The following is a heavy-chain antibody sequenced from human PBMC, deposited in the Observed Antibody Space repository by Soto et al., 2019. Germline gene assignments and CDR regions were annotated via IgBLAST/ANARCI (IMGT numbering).Heavy chain of an antibody. V-gene: IGHV4-31*03. Sequence: TLSLTCTVSGGSISSGGYYWSWIRQHPGKGLEWIGNIYYTGSTHYDPSLMSRITISLDTSKNQISLKLSSVTAADTAVYYCASSPVTGIYYAMDVWCQGTTVNVSS. D-gene: IGHD6-19*01. CDR2: IYYTGST. CDR1: GGSISSGGYY. CDR3: ASSPVTGIYYAMDV. J-gene: IGHJ6*02.